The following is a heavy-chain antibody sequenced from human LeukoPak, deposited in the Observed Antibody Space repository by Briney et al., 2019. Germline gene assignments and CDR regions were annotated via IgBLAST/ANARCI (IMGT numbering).Heavy chain of an antibody. CDR3: AKLSYYYDSSGYPDY. CDR2: ISYDGSNK. J-gene: IGHJ4*02. V-gene: IGHV3-30*18. CDR1: GFTFSSYG. Sequence: GGSLRLSCAASGFTFSSYGMHWVRQAPGKGLEWVAVISYDGSNKYYADSVKGRFTISRDNSKNTLYLQTNSLRAEDTAVYYCAKLSYYYDSSGYPDYWGQGTLVTVSS. D-gene: IGHD3-22*01.